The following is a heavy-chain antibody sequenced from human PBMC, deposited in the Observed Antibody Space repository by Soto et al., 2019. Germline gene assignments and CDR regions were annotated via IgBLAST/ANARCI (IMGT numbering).Heavy chain of an antibody. Sequence: GGSLRLSCAASGFSSSSYGMHWVRQAPGKGLEWVAIISYDGSYKYYADSVKGRFTISRDNSKNTLYLQMNSLRVEDTAVYYCAKDRLHVGYCSRASCFVGYYYGMDVWGQGTTVTVSS. D-gene: IGHD2-2*01. CDR1: GFSSSSYG. V-gene: IGHV3-30*18. CDR3: AKDRLHVGYCSRASCFVGYYYGMDV. J-gene: IGHJ6*02. CDR2: ISYDGSYK.